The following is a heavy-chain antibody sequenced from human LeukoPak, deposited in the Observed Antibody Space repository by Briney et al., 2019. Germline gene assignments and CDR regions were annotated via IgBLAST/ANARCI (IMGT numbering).Heavy chain of an antibody. CDR2: INHNGNVN. CDR3: ARGGGPRPFDY. J-gene: IGHJ4*02. Sequence: GGSLRLSCAASGFTFSSYWMNWARQAPGKGLEWVASINHNGNVNYYVDSVKGRFTISRDNAKNSLYLQMSNLRAEDTAVYYCARGGGPRPFDYWGQGTLVTVSS. D-gene: IGHD2-15*01. CDR1: GFTFSSYW. V-gene: IGHV3-7*03.